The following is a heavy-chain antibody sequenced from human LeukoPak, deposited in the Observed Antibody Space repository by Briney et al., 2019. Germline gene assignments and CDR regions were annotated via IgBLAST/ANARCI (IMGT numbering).Heavy chain of an antibody. CDR3: ATTAYSSSWNAGYYFDY. V-gene: IGHV4-39*01. CDR1: GGSISSSSYY. D-gene: IGHD6-13*01. J-gene: IGHJ4*02. CDR2: MYYSGST. Sequence: SETLSLTCTVSGGSISSSSYYWGWIRQPPGKGLERIGSMYYSGSTFYNPSLKSRVTMSVDTSKSQFSLNLRSATAADTAVFYCATTAYSSSWNAGYYFDYWGQGILVTVSS.